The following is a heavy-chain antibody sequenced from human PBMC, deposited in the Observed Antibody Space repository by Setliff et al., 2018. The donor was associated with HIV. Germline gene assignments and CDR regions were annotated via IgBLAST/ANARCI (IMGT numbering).Heavy chain of an antibody. D-gene: IGHD2-2*02. V-gene: IGHV3-15*01. J-gene: IGHJ4*02. CDR1: GFTFTTAW. CDR2: IKDKTNGETT. CDR3: HHYCYSPYCHRTLGN. Sequence: GSLRLSCAASGFTFTTAWMSWVRQAPGKGLEWLGRIKDKTNGETTDYAAPVKGRFTISRDDSKDTLYLQMNSLTTEDTAVYYCHHYCYSPYCHRTLGNWGRGTQVT.